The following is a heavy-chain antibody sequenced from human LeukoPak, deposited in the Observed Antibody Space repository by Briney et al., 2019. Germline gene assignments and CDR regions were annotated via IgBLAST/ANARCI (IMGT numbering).Heavy chain of an antibody. CDR1: SGSISSSSYY. CDR2: IYYSGST. CDR3: ARRGVGYCSGGSCYDLADP. D-gene: IGHD2-15*01. V-gene: IGHV4-39*01. Sequence: PSETLSLTCTVSSGSISSSSYYWGWIRQPPGKELEWIGSIYYSGSTYYNPSLKSRVTISVDTSKNQFSLKLSSVTAADTAVYYCARRGVGYCSGGSCYDLADPWGQGTLVTVSS. J-gene: IGHJ5*02.